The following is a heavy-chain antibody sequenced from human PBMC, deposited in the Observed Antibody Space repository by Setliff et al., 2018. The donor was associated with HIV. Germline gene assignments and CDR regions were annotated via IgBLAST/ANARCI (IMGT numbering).Heavy chain of an antibody. D-gene: IGHD6-19*01. CDR3: ARGSSAGYSSGLYYFDY. V-gene: IGHV4-34*01. CDR1: GGSFRGYS. J-gene: IGHJ4*02. CDR2: INHSGST. Sequence: SETLSLTCAVYGGSFRGYSWSWIRQPPGKGLEWIGEINHSGSTYYNPSLKSRVTVSVDTSKNQLSLKLSSVTAADTAVYYCARGSSAGYSSGLYYFDYWGQGTLVTV.